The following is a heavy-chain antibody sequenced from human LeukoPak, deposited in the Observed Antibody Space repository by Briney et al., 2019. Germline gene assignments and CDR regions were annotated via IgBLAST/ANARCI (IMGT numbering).Heavy chain of an antibody. D-gene: IGHD3-10*01. Sequence: GASVKVSCKASGYTFTGYYMHWVRQAPGQGLEWMGWINPNSGGTNYAQKFQGRVTMTRDTSISTAYMELSRLRSGDTAVYYCARGSVFRWFGELLFPFDYWGQGTLVTVSS. J-gene: IGHJ4*02. CDR1: GYTFTGYY. CDR2: INPNSGGT. CDR3: ARGSVFRWFGELLFPFDY. V-gene: IGHV1-2*02.